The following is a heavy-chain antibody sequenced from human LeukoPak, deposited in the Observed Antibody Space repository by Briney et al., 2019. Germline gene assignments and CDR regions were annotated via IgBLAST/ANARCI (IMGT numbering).Heavy chain of an antibody. D-gene: IGHD2-2*01. CDR1: GYTFTNYG. V-gene: IGHV1-18*04. CDR3: ARVPPSAHQLLSSDY. CDR2: ISANNGET. J-gene: IGHJ4*02. Sequence: ASVKVSCKASGYTFTNYGISWVRQAPGQGLEWMAWISANNGETRYAQNLQGRLTMTTDTSTSTAYMKLRSLRPDDTAVYYCARVPPSAHQLLSSDYWGQGTQVTVSS.